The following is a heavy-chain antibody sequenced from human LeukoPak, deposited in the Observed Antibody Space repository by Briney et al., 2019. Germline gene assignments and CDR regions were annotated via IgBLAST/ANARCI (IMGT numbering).Heavy chain of an antibody. J-gene: IGHJ4*02. CDR1: GFTFSSYE. Sequence: AGSLRLSCAASGFTFSSYEMNWVRQAPGKGLEWVSYISNSGSTNYHPDSVKGRFTISRDNANNSLYLQMNSLRSEDTAVYYCARLIGDRTIYDYWGQGTLVTVSS. V-gene: IGHV3-48*03. CDR3: ARLIGDRTIYDY. CDR2: ISNSGSTN. D-gene: IGHD6-6*01.